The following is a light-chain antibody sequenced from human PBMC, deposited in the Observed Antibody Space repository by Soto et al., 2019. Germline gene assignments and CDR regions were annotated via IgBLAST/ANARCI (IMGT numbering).Light chain of an antibody. CDR3: QQNNSYSGT. J-gene: IGKJ1*01. CDR2: DAS. V-gene: IGKV1-5*01. CDR1: QSISSW. Sequence: DIQMTQSPSTLSASVGDRVTITCRASQSISSWLAWYQQKPGKAPKLLIYDASSLESGVPSRFSGSGSGTEFTLTISSLQPDDFAAYYCQQNNSYSGTCGQGTKVDIK.